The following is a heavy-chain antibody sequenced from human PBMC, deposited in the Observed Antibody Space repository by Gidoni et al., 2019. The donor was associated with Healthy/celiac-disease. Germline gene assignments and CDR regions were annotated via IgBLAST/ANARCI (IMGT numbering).Heavy chain of an antibody. D-gene: IGHD3-3*01. J-gene: IGHJ3*02. CDR3: ARDASGYYHGTHDAFDI. V-gene: IGHV1-69*01. Sequence: QVQLVQSGAEVKKPGSSVKVSCKASGGTFSSYAISWVRQAPGQGLELMGGIIPIFGTANYAQKFQGRVTITADESTSTAYMELSSLRSEDTAVYYCARDASGYYHGTHDAFDIWGQGTMVTVSS. CDR2: IIPIFGTA. CDR1: GGTFSSYA.